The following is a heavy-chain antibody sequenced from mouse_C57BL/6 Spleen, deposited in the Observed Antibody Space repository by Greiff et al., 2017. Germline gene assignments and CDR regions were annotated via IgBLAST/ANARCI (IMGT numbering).Heavy chain of an antibody. D-gene: IGHD2-4*01. Sequence: QVQLQQSGPELVKPGASVKISCKASGYAFSSSWMNWVKQRPGKGFEWIGRIYPGDGDTNYNGKFKGKATLTADKSSSTAYMQLSSLTSEDSAVYFCASPYDYAYWGQGTTLTVSS. V-gene: IGHV1-82*01. J-gene: IGHJ2*01. CDR1: GYAFSSSW. CDR2: IYPGDGDT. CDR3: ASPYDYAY.